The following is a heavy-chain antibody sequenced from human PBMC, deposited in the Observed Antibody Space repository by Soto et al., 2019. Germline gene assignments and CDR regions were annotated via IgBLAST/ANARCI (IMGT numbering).Heavy chain of an antibody. D-gene: IGHD3-16*02. CDR3: ARGPDDYVWGSYRALDY. V-gene: IGHV1-69*12. CDR1: GGTFSSYA. Sequence: QVQLVQSGAEVKKPGSSVKVSCKASGGTFSSYAISWVRQAPGQGLEWMGGIIPIFGTANYAQKFQGRVTITADESTSTAYMELSSLRSGDTAVYYCARGPDDYVWGSYRALDYWGQGTLVTVSS. CDR2: IIPIFGTA. J-gene: IGHJ4*02.